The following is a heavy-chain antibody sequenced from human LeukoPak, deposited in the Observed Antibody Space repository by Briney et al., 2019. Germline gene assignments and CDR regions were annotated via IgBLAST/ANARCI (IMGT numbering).Heavy chain of an antibody. CDR3: AKSAYPYHFWSRTHY. D-gene: IGHD3-3*01. J-gene: IGHJ4*02. CDR2: ISGIGGST. V-gene: IGHV3-23*01. Sequence: GGPLRLSCAASGFTFSSYAMSWVRQAPGKGLEWVSAISGIGGSTYYADSVKGRFTISRDNSKNTLYLQMNRLRVEATAVYYCAKSAYPYHFWSRTHYGRQGPLLRVPT. CDR1: GFTFSSYA.